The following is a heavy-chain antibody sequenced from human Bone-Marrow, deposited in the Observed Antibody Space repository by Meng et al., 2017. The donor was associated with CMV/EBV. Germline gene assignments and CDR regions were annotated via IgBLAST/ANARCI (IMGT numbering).Heavy chain of an antibody. Sequence: GGSLRLSCAASGFTFSSYWMSWVRQAPGKGLEWVANIKQDGSEKYYVDSVKGRFTISRDNAKNSLYLQMNSLRAEDTAVYHCAREVTKMTTVRSEEGASDYWGQGTLVTGSS. V-gene: IGHV3-7*01. CDR1: GFTFSSYW. CDR2: IKQDGSEK. CDR3: AREVTKMTTVRSEEGASDY. D-gene: IGHD4-11*01. J-gene: IGHJ4*02.